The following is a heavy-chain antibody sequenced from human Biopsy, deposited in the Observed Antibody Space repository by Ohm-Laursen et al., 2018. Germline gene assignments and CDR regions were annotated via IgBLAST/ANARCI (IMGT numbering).Heavy chain of an antibody. J-gene: IGHJ6*02. CDR3: ARAPEGVVLTDYCYYYGMDV. D-gene: IGHD3-22*01. V-gene: IGHV1-2*02. Sequence: ASVKASCKTSGYNFTGYYIHWVRQAPGQGLEWTGWINPNSGGTDYSLKFQGRVTMTRDTSISTAYTQLSRLRSDDTAVFYCARAPEGVVLTDYCYYYGMDVWGQGTTVTVSS. CDR1: GYNFTGYY. CDR2: INPNSGGT.